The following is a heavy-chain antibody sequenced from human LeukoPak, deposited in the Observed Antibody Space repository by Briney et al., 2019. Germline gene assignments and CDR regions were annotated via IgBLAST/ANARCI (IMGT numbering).Heavy chain of an antibody. J-gene: IGHJ4*02. CDR1: GFTFSSYG. CDR3: CSSSALGTQN. D-gene: IGHD6-6*01. Sequence: GGSLRLSCAASGFTFSSYGVHWVRQAPGKGLEWVAVISYDGSNKYYADSVKGRFTISRDNSKNTLYLQMNSLRAEDTAVYYCCSSSALGTQNWGQGTLVTVSS. V-gene: IGHV3-30*03. CDR2: ISYDGSNK.